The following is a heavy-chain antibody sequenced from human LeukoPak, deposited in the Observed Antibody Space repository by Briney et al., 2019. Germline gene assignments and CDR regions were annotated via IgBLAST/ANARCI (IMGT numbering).Heavy chain of an antibody. CDR2: IYYSGST. CDR1: GGSISSSSYY. CDR3: ARELGEPFDAFDI. Sequence: SETLSLTCTVSGGSISSSSYYWGWIRQPPGKGLEWIGSIYYSGSTYYNPSLKSRVTISVDTSKNQFSLKLSSVTAADTAVYYCARELGEPFDAFDIWGQGTMVTVSS. V-gene: IGHV4-39*07. J-gene: IGHJ3*02. D-gene: IGHD1-14*01.